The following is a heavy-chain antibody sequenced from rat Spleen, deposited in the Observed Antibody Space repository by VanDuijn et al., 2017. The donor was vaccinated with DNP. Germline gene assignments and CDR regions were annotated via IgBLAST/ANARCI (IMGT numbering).Heavy chain of an antibody. CDR1: GFIFSDFA. J-gene: IGHJ2*01. V-gene: IGHV5-7*01. CDR3: AKSNWDGGDY. D-gene: IGHD5-1*01. Sequence: EVQLVESGGGLVQPGRSLKLSCAASGFIFSDFAMAWVRQAPKKGLEWVATISYDGSRAYYRDSVKGRFTISRDNAENTLYLQMDSLRSEDTATYYWAKSNWDGGDYWGQGVMVTVSS. CDR2: ISYDGSRA.